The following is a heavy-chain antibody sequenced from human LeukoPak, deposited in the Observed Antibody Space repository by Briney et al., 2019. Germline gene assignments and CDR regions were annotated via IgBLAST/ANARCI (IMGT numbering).Heavy chain of an antibody. J-gene: IGHJ6*03. CDR2: IYYSGST. CDR3: ARADSGVTTGLFYYYMDV. Sequence: SETLSLTCTVSGDSISISYYWGWIRQPPGKGLEWIGTIYYSGSTYYNPSLKSRVTISVDTSKNQFSLKLSSVTAADTAVYYCARADSGVTTGLFYYYMDVWGKGTTVTVSS. D-gene: IGHD4-11*01. V-gene: IGHV4-39*01. CDR1: GDSISISYY.